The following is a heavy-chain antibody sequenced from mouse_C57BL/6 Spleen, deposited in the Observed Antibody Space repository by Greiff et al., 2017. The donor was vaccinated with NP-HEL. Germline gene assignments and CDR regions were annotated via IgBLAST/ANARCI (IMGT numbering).Heavy chain of an antibody. CDR3: ARAQSSYYYGSSHCAMDY. V-gene: IGHV5-4*03. CDR2: ISDGGSYT. J-gene: IGHJ4*01. CDR1: GFTFSSYA. Sequence: EVMLVESGGGLVKPGGSLKLSCAASGFTFSSYAMSWVRQTPEKRLEWVATISDGGSYTYYPDNVKGRFTISRDNAKNNLYLQMSHLKSEDTAMYYCARAQSSYYYGSSHCAMDYWGQGTSVTVSS. D-gene: IGHD1-1*01.